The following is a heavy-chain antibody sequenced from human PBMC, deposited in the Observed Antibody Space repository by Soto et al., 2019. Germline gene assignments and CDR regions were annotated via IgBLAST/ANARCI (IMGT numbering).Heavy chain of an antibody. CDR3: TTLLSSGWYLFDY. CDR1: GFTFSNAW. V-gene: IGHV3-15*07. Sequence: GGSLRLSCAASGFTFSNAWMNWVRQAPGKGLEWVGRIKSKTDGGTTDYAAPVKGRFTISRDDSKNTLYLQMNSLKTEDTAVYYCTTLLSSGWYLFDYWGQGTLVTVSS. D-gene: IGHD6-19*01. J-gene: IGHJ4*02. CDR2: IKSKTDGGTT.